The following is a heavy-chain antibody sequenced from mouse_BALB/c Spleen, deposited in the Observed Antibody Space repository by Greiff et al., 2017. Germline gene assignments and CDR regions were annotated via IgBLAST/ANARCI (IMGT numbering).Heavy chain of an antibody. V-gene: IGHV5-17*02. CDR3: ARGGNYVLDY. CDR2: ISSGSSTI. D-gene: IGHD2-1*01. Sequence: EVQRVESGGGLVQPGGSRKLSCAASGFTFSSFGMHWVRQAPEKGLEWVAYISSGSSTIYYADTVKGRFTISRDNPKNTLFLQMTSLRSEDTAMYYCARGGNYVLDYWGQGTTLTVSS. CDR1: GFTFSSFG. J-gene: IGHJ2*01.